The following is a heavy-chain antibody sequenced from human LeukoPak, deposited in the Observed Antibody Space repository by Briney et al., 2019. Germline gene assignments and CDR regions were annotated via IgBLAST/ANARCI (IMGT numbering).Heavy chain of an antibody. D-gene: IGHD5-12*01. CDR3: ATGPPYSGYDLYYFDY. V-gene: IGHV3-33*01. J-gene: IGHJ4*02. Sequence: GGSLRLSCAASGFTFSSYGMHWVRQAPGEGLEWVAVIWYDGSNKYYADSVKGRFTISRDNSKNTLYLQMNSLRAEDTAVYYCATGPPYSGYDLYYFDYWGQGTLVTVSS. CDR1: GFTFSSYG. CDR2: IWYDGSNK.